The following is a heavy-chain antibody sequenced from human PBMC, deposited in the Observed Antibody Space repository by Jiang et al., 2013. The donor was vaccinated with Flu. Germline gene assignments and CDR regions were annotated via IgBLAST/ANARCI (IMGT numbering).Heavy chain of an antibody. V-gene: IGHV4-59*01. CDR1: GGSISSYY. D-gene: IGHD5-18*01. J-gene: IGHJ4*02. Sequence: GPGLVKPSETLSLTCTVSGGSISSYYWSWIRQPPGKGLEWIGYIYYSGSTNYNPSLKSRVTISVDTSKNQFSLKLSSVTAADTAVYYCAREGVEALWLRGGGYFDYWGQGTLV. CDR2: IYYSGST. CDR3: AREGVEALWLRGGGYFDY.